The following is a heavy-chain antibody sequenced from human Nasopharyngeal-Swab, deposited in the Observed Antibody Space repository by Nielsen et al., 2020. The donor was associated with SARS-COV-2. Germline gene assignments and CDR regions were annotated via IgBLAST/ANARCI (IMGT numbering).Heavy chain of an antibody. Sequence: SVKVSCKASGGTFSSYAISWVRQAPGQGLESMGRIIPILGIANYAQKLQGRVTITADKSTSTSYMELSSLRSEDTAVYYCASQGGGDYYDSRRYYNYVMDVWGQGTTVTVSS. CDR3: ASQGGGDYYDSRRYYNYVMDV. CDR2: IIPILGIA. CDR1: GGTFSSYA. V-gene: IGHV1-69*04. D-gene: IGHD3-22*01. J-gene: IGHJ6*02.